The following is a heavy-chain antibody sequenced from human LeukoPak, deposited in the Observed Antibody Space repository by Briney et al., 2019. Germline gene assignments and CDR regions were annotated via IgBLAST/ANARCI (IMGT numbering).Heavy chain of an antibody. CDR1: GYTFTSYD. V-gene: IGHV1-69*04. CDR2: IIPILGIA. Sequence: SVKVSCKASGYTFTSYDINWVRQAPGQGLEWMGRIIPILGIANYAQKFQGRVTITADKSTSTAYMELSSLRSEDTAVYYCARTYYYDSSGDAAWGQGTLVTVSS. J-gene: IGHJ4*02. D-gene: IGHD3-22*01. CDR3: ARTYYYDSSGDAA.